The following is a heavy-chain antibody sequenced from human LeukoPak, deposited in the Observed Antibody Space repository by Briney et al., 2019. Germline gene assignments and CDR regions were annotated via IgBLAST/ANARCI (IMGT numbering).Heavy chain of an antibody. V-gene: IGHV4-4*07. CDR3: TRWYGGHGFDY. D-gene: IGHD4-23*01. J-gene: IGHJ4*02. Sequence: SETLSLTCTVSGGSITGYYWSWIRQPAGKGLEWIGRIYTGGSTNYNPSLNSRVTMSVDTSKNQFSLKLSSVTAADTAIYYCTRWYGGHGFDYWGQGTLVTVSS. CDR1: GGSITGYY. CDR2: IYTGGST.